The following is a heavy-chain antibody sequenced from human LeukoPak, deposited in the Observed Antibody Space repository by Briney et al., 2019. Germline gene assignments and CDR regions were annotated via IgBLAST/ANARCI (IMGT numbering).Heavy chain of an antibody. D-gene: IGHD2-21*01. J-gene: IGHJ6*03. CDR2: ISSVSSYI. CDR1: GFTFSSYS. CDR3: ARRFEGDNSEYYYYMDV. V-gene: IGHV3-21*01. Sequence: GGSLRLSCAASGFTFSSYSLNWVRQAPGRGLEWVSSISSVSSYIYYADSVKGRFTISRDNAKNSLYLQMNSLRAEDTAVYYCARRFEGDNSEYYYYMDVWGKGTTVTVSS.